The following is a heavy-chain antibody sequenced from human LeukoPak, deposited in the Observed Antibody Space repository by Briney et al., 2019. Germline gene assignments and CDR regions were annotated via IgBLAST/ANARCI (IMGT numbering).Heavy chain of an antibody. J-gene: IGHJ4*02. CDR3: ARDLREVVRDV. CDR2: ITSTSSTI. V-gene: IGHV3-48*01. Sequence: PGGSLRLSCAASGFTFSSYEMNWVRQAPGKGLEWVSYITSTSSTIFYADSVKGRFTISRDNAKNSLSLQMNSLRAEDTAVYYCARDLREVVRDVWGQGTLVTVSS. CDR1: GFTFSSYE. D-gene: IGHD2-15*01.